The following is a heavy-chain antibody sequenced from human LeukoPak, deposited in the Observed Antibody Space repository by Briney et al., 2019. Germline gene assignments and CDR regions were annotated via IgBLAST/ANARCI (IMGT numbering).Heavy chain of an antibody. J-gene: IGHJ5*02. CDR1: GGSIRNYY. CDR2: IYSSGST. D-gene: IGHD3-22*01. V-gene: IGHV4-4*07. Sequence: SETLSLTCTVSGGSIRNYYWSWIRQPAGKGLEWIGRIYSSGSTNYNPSLKSRVTISVDTSKNQFSLKLSSVTAADTAVYYCASIYYYDSAPFDPWGQGTLVTVSS. CDR3: ASIYYYDSAPFDP.